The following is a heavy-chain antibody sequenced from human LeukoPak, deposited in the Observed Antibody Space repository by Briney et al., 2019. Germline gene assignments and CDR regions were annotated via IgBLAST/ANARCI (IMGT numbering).Heavy chain of an antibody. Sequence: GGSLRLSCAASGFTFDDYAMHWVRQAPGKGLEWVSGISWNSGSIGYADSVKGRFTISRDNAKNSLYPQMNSLRAEDTALYYCAKDIGYYGSGRTFDYWGQGTLVTVSS. J-gene: IGHJ4*02. CDR3: AKDIGYYGSGRTFDY. CDR2: ISWNSGSI. V-gene: IGHV3-9*01. D-gene: IGHD3-10*01. CDR1: GFTFDDYA.